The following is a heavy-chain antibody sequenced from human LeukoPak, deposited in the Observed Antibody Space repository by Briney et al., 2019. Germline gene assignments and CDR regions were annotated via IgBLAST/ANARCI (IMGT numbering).Heavy chain of an antibody. Sequence: GGSLRLSCAASGFTFSSYAMSWVRQAPGKGLEWVSAISGSGGSTFYADSVKGRFTISRDNSKNTLYLQMNSLRAEDTAVYYCAKDRYSSGWYDAFDIWGQGTMVTVSS. J-gene: IGHJ3*02. CDR2: ISGSGGST. CDR3: AKDRYSSGWYDAFDI. D-gene: IGHD6-19*01. CDR1: GFTFSSYA. V-gene: IGHV3-23*01.